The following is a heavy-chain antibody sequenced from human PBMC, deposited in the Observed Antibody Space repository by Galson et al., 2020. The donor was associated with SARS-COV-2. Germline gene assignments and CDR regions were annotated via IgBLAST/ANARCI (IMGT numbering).Heavy chain of an antibody. CDR1: GGSISRSY. CDR3: AREVPQYSSDWYMPNTWFDP. D-gene: IGHD6-19*01. J-gene: IGHJ5*02. Sequence: SETLSLTCTVSGGSISRSYWSWIRQPPGKGLEWIGYIYYTGSTNTNYNPSLKSRVFISLDTSENQFSLRLSSMTAADTAMYYCAREVPQYSSDWYMPNTWFDPWGQGILVTVSS. CDR2: IYYTGSTNT. V-gene: IGHV4-59*01.